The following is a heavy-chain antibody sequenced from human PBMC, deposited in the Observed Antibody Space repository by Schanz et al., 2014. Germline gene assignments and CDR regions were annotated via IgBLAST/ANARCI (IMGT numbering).Heavy chain of an antibody. Sequence: QVQLVESGGGLVKPGGSLRLSCAASGFTFRDYYMSWIRQAPGKGLEWVSDISSSSSYANYADSVKGRFTISRDNAKNSLYLQMNSLRAEDTAVYYCAREQIMAAAGLVDYWGHGTLVTVSS. V-gene: IGHV3-11*05. CDR1: GFTFRDYY. J-gene: IGHJ4*01. CDR3: AREQIMAAAGLVDY. D-gene: IGHD6-13*01. CDR2: ISSSSSYA.